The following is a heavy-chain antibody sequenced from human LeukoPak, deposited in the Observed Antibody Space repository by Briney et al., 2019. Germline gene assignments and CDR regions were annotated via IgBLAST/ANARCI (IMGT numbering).Heavy chain of an antibody. V-gene: IGHV3-74*01. CDR1: GFTLSNYW. CDR3: ARATHGDYDLGSSY. J-gene: IGHJ4*02. CDR2: INRDGSST. Sequence: GGSLRLSCAASGFTLSNYWMHWVRQAPEKGLVWVSRINRDGSSTSYADSVKGRFTISRDNAKNTLYLQMNSLRAEDTAVYYCARATHGDYDLGSSYWGQGTLVTVSS. D-gene: IGHD4-17*01.